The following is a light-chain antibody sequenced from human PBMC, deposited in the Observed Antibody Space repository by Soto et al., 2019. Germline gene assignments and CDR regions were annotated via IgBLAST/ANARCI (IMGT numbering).Light chain of an antibody. J-gene: IGKJ5*01. V-gene: IGKV1-9*01. CDR2: ASS. CDR3: QQRKSYPIT. Sequence: DIQLTQSPSFLSASVGDRVTITCRASQGINTYLAWYQQKPGKAPKLLIFASSTLQNGVPSRFSGSGSGTEFTVTITSLQPEDFATYYCQQRKSYPITFGQGTRLEIK. CDR1: QGINTY.